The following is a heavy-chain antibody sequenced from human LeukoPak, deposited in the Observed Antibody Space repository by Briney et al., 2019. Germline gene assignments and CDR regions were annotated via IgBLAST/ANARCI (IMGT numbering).Heavy chain of an antibody. Sequence: SGTLSLTCAVSSGSISSSNWWSWVRQPPGKGLEWIGEIYHSGSTYYNPSLKSRVTISVDTSKNQFSLKLSSVTAADTALYYCARDLRGLGDWFDPWGQGTLVTVSS. D-gene: IGHD5-12*01. CDR1: SGSISSSNW. CDR3: ARDLRGLGDWFDP. V-gene: IGHV4-4*02. J-gene: IGHJ5*02. CDR2: IYHSGST.